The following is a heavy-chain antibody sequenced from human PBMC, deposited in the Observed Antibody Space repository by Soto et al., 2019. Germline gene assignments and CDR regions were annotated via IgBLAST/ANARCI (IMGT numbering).Heavy chain of an antibody. CDR3: AKDLGDGSGSYYGLVSGWFDP. CDR1: GFTFSSYA. J-gene: IGHJ5*02. D-gene: IGHD3-10*01. V-gene: IGHV3-23*01. Sequence: GGSLRLSCAASGFTFSSYAMSWVRQAPGKGLEWVSAISGSGGSTYYADSVKGRFTISRDNSTNTLYLQMNSLRAEDTAVYYCAKDLGDGSGSYYGLVSGWFDPWGQGTLVTVSS. CDR2: ISGSGGST.